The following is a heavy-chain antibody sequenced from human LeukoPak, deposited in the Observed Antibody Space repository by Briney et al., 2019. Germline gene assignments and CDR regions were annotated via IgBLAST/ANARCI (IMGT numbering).Heavy chain of an antibody. CDR3: ARGPGGSYSGAYLDF. J-gene: IGHJ4*02. CDR2: LYGGDSP. Sequence: GGSLRLSCAASGFSVNINYMSCVRQAPGKGLEWVSVLYGGDSPYYAASVKDRFTISTDNSKNTLYLQMNSLRAEDTPVYYCARGPGGSYSGAYLDFWGQGTLVTVSS. V-gene: IGHV3-66*01. CDR1: GFSVNINY. D-gene: IGHD2-15*01.